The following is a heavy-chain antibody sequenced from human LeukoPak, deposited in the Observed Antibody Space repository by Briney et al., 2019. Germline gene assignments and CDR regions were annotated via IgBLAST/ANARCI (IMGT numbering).Heavy chain of an antibody. CDR2: ISSSGSTI. CDR1: GFTFSDYY. J-gene: IGHJ4*02. CDR3: ARDHGMATNFDY. Sequence: GGALRLSCAASGFTFSDYYMSWIRQAPGKGLEWFSYISSSGSTIYYADSVKGRFTISRDNAKDSLYLQMNSLRAEDTAVYYCARDHGMATNFDYWGQGTLVTVSS. D-gene: IGHD5-24*01. V-gene: IGHV3-11*01.